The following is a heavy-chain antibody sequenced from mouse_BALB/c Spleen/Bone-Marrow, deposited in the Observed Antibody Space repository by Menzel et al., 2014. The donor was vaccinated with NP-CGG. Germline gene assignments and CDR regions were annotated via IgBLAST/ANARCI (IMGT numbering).Heavy chain of an antibody. D-gene: IGHD2-14*01. V-gene: IGHV1-80*01. CDR1: GYAFSSYW. Sequence: VKLQESGAELVRPGSSVKISCKASGYAFSSYWMNWVKQRPGQGLEWIGQICPGDGDTNYNGNFKDKATLTVDRSSSTAFMQLSSLTSEDSAVYFCARWYRDPHFAMDYWGPGTSVTVSS. CDR2: ICPGDGDT. J-gene: IGHJ4*01. CDR3: ARWYRDPHFAMDY.